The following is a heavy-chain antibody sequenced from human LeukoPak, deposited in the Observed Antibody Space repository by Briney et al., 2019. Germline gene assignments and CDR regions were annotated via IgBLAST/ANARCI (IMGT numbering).Heavy chain of an antibody. J-gene: IGHJ6*04. V-gene: IGHV3-48*04. CDR3: AELGITMIGGV. Sequence: GGSLRLSCAASGFTFSSYGMNWVRQAPGKGLEWVSYISSSGSTIYYADSVKGRFTISRDNAKNSLYLQMNSLRAEDTAVYYCAELGITMIGGVWGKGTTVTISS. CDR2: ISSSGSTI. D-gene: IGHD3-10*02. CDR1: GFTFSSYG.